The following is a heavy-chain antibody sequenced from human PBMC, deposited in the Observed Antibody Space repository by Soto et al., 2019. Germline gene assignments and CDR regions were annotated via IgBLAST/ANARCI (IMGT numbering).Heavy chain of an antibody. J-gene: IGHJ6*02. CDR3: ARDSFGLDV. CDR1: GFTFSYYA. V-gene: IGHV3-30-3*01. CDR2: ISYDGSNG. Sequence: GGSLRLSCAASGFTFSYYAMHWVRQSPGKGLEWVSFISYDGSNGYYADSMKGRFTISRDNSKNTLYLQMDSLRAEDTAVYYCARDSFGLDVWGQGTTVTVSS.